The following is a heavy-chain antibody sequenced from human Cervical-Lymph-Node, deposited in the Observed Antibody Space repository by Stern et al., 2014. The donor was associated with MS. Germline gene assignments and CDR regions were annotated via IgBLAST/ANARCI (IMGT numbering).Heavy chain of an antibody. CDR1: GFTFSSYW. CDR2: IKQDGSEK. J-gene: IGHJ3*02. D-gene: IGHD6-13*01. CDR3: WKQQSHQKDAFDI. V-gene: IGHV3-7*03. Sequence: EVQLVESGGGLVQPGGPLRLSCAASGFTFSSYWMSWVRQAPGKGLALVANIKQDGSEKYYVDSVKGRFTISRDNAKNSLYLQMNSLRAEDTAVYYCWKQQSHQKDAFDIWGQGTMVTVSS.